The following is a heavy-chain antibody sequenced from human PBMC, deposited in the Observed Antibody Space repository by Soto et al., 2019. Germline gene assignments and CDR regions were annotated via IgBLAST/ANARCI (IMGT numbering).Heavy chain of an antibody. V-gene: IGHV3-74*01. CDR3: AVAVAGPTAIGY. D-gene: IGHD6-19*01. CDR2: INSDGSST. Sequence: EVQLVESGGGLVHPGGSLRLSCPASGFTFSSYWMHWVRQAPGKGLVWVSRINSDGSSTSYADSVKGRFTISRDNAKNTLDLKMTSLRAEDTAVYYCAVAVAGPTAIGYWGQGTLVTVSS. J-gene: IGHJ4*02. CDR1: GFTFSSYW.